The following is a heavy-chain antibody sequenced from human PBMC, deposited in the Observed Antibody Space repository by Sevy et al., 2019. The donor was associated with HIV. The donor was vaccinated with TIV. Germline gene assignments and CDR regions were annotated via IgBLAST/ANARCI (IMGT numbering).Heavy chain of an antibody. Sequence: LPETLSLTCTVSGGSISSSSYYWGWIRQPPGKGLDWIGSIHYSGSTNYNPSLKSRVTISVDTSKNQFFLRLSSVTAADTAVYYCARYIAAVGNNWFDPWGQGTLVTVSS. CDR2: IHYSGST. CDR3: ARYIAAVGNNWFDP. D-gene: IGHD6-13*01. J-gene: IGHJ5*02. CDR1: GGSISSSSYY. V-gene: IGHV4-39*01.